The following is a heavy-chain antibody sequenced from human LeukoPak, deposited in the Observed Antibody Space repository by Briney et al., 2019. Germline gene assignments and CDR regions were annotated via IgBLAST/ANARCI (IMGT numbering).Heavy chain of an antibody. D-gene: IGHD2-15*01. CDR3: AKGPRDCSGGSCPEVYFDF. CDR2: ISYEGSNK. CDR1: GFTFSRYG. V-gene: IGHV3-30*18. Sequence: GGPLRLSCAASGFTFSRYGMHWVRQAPGKGLEGVAVISYEGSNKYYAASVKGRFTISRDNSKNTLYVQMNSLRAEDTAVYYRAKGPRDCSGGSCPEVYFDFWGQGTLVTVPS. J-gene: IGHJ4*02.